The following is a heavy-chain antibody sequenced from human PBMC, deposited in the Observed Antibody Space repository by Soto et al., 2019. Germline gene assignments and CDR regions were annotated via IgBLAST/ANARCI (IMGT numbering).Heavy chain of an antibody. V-gene: IGHV1-69*13. CDR1: GYTFTSYD. D-gene: IGHD5-18*01. J-gene: IGHJ4*01. CDR2: IIPIFGTA. CDR3: ARGGSGYGYVFDY. Sequence: ASVKVSCKASGYTFTSYDINWVRQATGQGLEWMGGIIPIFGTANYAQKFQGRVTITADESTSTAYMELSSLRSEDTAVYYCARGGSGYGYVFDYWG.